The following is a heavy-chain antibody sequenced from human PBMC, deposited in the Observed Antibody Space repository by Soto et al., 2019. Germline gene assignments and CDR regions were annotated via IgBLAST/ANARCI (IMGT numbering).Heavy chain of an antibody. J-gene: IGHJ3*02. CDR1: GFTFSSYA. D-gene: IGHD2-15*01. CDR3: AKDRIVVVVAGPDAFDI. V-gene: IGHV3-23*01. CDR2: ISGSGGST. Sequence: VGSLRLSCAASGFTFSSYAMSWVRQAPGKGLEWVSAISGSGGSTYYADSVKGRFTISRDNSKNTLYLQMNSLRAEDTAVYYCAKDRIVVVVAGPDAFDIWGQGTMVTVSS.